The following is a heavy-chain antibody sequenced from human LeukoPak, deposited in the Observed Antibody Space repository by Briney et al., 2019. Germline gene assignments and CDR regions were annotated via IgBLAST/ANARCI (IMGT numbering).Heavy chain of an antibody. CDR1: GYTFTGYY. J-gene: IGHJ3*02. D-gene: IGHD3-10*01. V-gene: IGHV1-2*02. Sequence: GASVKVSCKASGYTFTGYYMHWVRQAPGQGLEWMGWINPNRGGTNYAQKFQGRVTMTRDTSISTAYMELSRLRSDDTAVYYCARLVRGVIDYDAFDIWGQGTMVTVSS. CDR2: INPNRGGT. CDR3: ARLVRGVIDYDAFDI.